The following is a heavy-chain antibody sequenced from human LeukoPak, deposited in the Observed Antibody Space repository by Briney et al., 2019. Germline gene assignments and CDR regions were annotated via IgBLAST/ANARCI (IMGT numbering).Heavy chain of an antibody. Sequence: GGSLRLSCAASGFTFSGYSMNWVRQAPGKGLEWVSYISSRGTTIYYADSVKGRFTISRDNAKKSLHLQMNSLRAEDTAVYYCAKGQVTTSNFDYWGQGTLVTVSS. V-gene: IGHV3-48*01. CDR2: ISSRGTTI. J-gene: IGHJ4*02. D-gene: IGHD4-11*01. CDR1: GFTFSGYS. CDR3: AKGQVTTSNFDY.